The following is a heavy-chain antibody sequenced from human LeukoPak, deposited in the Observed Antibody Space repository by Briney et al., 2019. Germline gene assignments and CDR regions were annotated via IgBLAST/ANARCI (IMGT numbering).Heavy chain of an antibody. V-gene: IGHV3-53*01. J-gene: IGHJ4*02. CDR3: ARAGDGNSVGYFDY. Sequence: GGSLRLSCAASGFTVSSNYMSWVRQAPGKGLEWVSVIYSGDSTYYADSVKGRFTISRDNSKNTLYLQMNNLRAEDTAAYYCARAGDGNSVGYFDYWGQGTLVTVSS. D-gene: IGHD5-24*01. CDR2: IYSGDST. CDR1: GFTVSSNY.